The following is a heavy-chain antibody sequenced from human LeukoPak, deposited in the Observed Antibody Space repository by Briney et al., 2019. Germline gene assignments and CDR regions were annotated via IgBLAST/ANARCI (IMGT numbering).Heavy chain of an antibody. J-gene: IGHJ4*02. Sequence: GGSLRLSCAASGFTFDDYAMHWVRQAPGKGLEWVSGISWNSGSIGYADSVKGRFTISRDNSKNTLYLQMNSLRAEDTTVYYCAKEMGATNYFEYWGQGTLVTVSS. CDR2: ISWNSGSI. CDR3: AKEMGATNYFEY. V-gene: IGHV3-9*01. D-gene: IGHD1-26*01. CDR1: GFTFDDYA.